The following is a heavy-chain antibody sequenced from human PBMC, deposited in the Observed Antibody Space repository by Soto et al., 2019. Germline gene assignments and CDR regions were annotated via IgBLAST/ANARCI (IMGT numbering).Heavy chain of an antibody. CDR1: GFTFSSYG. CDR3: TTEHGSSGWIDY. Sequence: QVQLVESGGGVVQPGRSLRLSCAASGFTFSSYGMHWVRQAPGKGLEWVAVISYDGSNKYYADSVKGRCTISRDNSKNTLSMQMNSLTAEDKAVYYCTTEHGSSGWIDYCGQRTVVTVSS. D-gene: IGHD6-19*01. V-gene: IGHV3-30*03. CDR2: ISYDGSNK. J-gene: IGHJ4*02.